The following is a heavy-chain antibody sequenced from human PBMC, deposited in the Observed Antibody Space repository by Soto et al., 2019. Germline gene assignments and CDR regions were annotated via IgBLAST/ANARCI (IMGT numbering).Heavy chain of an antibody. V-gene: IGHV1-69*02. CDR1: GGTLSSYT. CDR2: IIPILGIA. Sequence: QVQLVQSGAEVKKPGSSVKVSCKASGGTLSSYTISWVRQAPGQGLEWMGRIIPILGIANYAQKFQGRVTITADKSTSTAYMELSSLRSEDTAVYYCARVRVTTGENWFDPWVQGTLVTVSS. J-gene: IGHJ5*02. CDR3: ARVRVTTGENWFDP. D-gene: IGHD4-17*01.